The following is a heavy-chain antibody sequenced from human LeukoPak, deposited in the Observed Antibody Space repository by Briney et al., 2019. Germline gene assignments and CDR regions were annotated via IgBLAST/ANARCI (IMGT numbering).Heavy chain of an antibody. CDR2: ISSSDSTT. V-gene: IGHV3-48*02. D-gene: IGHD3-9*01. CDR1: GFTFNTYT. Sequence: GGSLRLSCAASGFTFNTYTMSWVRQAPGKGLEWISYISSSDSTTYYTDSVRGRFTISRDNAKSSLYLLMNSLRDEDTGIYYCARNTVFHPWGQGTLVTVSS. J-gene: IGHJ5*02. CDR3: ARNTVFHP.